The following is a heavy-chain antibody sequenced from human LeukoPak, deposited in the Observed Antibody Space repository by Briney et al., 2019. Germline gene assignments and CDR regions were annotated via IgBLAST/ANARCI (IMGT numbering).Heavy chain of an antibody. CDR2: INGDGSTT. V-gene: IGHV3-74*01. Sequence: GGSLRLSCAASGFTFSSYWMHWVRQAPGRRLMWVSRINGDGSTTNYADSVKGRFTISRDNAKNSLYLQMNSLRAEDTAVYYCARERGCSSTSCYTVYYDFWSGYYGIGYYYGMDVWGQGTTVTVSS. J-gene: IGHJ6*02. CDR3: ARERGCSSTSCYTVYYDFWSGYYGIGYYYGMDV. D-gene: IGHD3-3*01. CDR1: GFTFSSYW.